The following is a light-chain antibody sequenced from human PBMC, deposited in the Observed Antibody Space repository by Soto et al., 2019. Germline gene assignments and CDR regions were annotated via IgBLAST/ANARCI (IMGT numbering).Light chain of an antibody. V-gene: IGLV1-40*01. CDR2: SNS. CDR3: QYYDTSLSGLSGIYV. Sequence: QSVLTQPPSVSGAPGQRVTISCTGTTSNIGAGSDIHWYQQLPGKAPKLLIYSNSHRPSGVPSRFSGSKSGTSASLAITGLQAEDECDYYCQYYDTSLSGLSGIYVFGGGTKVTVL. CDR1: TSNIGAGSD. J-gene: IGLJ1*01.